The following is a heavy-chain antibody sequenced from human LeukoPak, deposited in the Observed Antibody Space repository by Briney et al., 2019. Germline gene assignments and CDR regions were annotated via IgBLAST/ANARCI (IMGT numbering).Heavy chain of an antibody. CDR3: ARAYYESSAYRHAVYFDY. J-gene: IGHJ4*02. V-gene: IGHV1-69*13. CDR2: IIPIFGTA. CDR1: GGTFSSYA. Sequence: SVKVSCKASGGTFSSYAISWVRQAPGQGLEWMGGIIPIFGTANYAQKFQGRVTITADESTSTAYMELSSLRSEDTAVYYCARAYYESSAYRHAVYFDYWGQGTLVTVSS. D-gene: IGHD3-22*01.